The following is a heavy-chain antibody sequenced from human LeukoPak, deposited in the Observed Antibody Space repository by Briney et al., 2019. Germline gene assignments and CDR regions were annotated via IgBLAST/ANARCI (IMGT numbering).Heavy chain of an antibody. V-gene: IGHV3-30*02. J-gene: IGHJ6*03. CDR2: IRYDGSNK. CDR1: GFTFSSYG. Sequence: PGVSLRLSCAASGFTFSSYGMHWVRQAPVKGLEWVAFIRYDGSNKYYADSVKGRFTISRDNSKNTLYLQMNSLRAEDTAVYYCARDRGSSGYYPGYYYYMDVWGKGTTVTVSS. D-gene: IGHD3-22*01. CDR3: ARDRGSSGYYPGYYYYMDV.